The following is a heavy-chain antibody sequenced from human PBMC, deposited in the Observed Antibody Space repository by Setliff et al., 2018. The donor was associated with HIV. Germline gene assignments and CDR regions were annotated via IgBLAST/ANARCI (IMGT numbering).Heavy chain of an antibody. J-gene: IGHJ6*03. V-gene: IGHV4-59*01. D-gene: IGHD1-7*01. CDR2: IYFSGSV. CDR3: ARGDGTKYYYYYYMDV. Sequence: SETLSLTCAVYGGSFSGYYWTWIRQNPGKGLEWIGYIYFSGSVTYNPSLKSRVTISVDTSKNQFSLKLSSVTAADTAVYYCARGDGTKYYYYYYMDVWGKGTTVTVSS. CDR1: GGSFSGYY.